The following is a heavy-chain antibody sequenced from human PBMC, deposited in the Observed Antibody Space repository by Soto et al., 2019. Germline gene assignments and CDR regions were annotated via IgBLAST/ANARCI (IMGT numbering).Heavy chain of an antibody. V-gene: IGHV3-15*01. J-gene: IGHJ4*02. CDR1: GFTLSNVR. CDR2: IRSKTDGGAT. CDR3: STEFQPRTLFFDY. D-gene: IGHD2-15*01. Sequence: EVQLVESGGGLVKPGESLRLSCAASGFTLSNVRMSWVRQVPGKGLEWIGRIRSKTDGGATNYAAPVNGRLSISRDDSKNTLYLQLNNVRTEDTAVYYCSTEFQPRTLFFDYWGRGTLVTVSS.